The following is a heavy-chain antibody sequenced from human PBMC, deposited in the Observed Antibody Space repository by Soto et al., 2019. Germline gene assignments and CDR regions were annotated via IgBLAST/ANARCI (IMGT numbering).Heavy chain of an antibody. V-gene: IGHV1-69*06. Sequence: SVKVSCKASGGTFSSYAISWVRQAPGQGLEWMGGIIPIFGTANYAQKFQGRVTITADKSTSTAYMELSSLRSEDTAVYYCARGLRYYYDSSGYYYEYYYWGKGTLVTVSS. CDR3: ARGLRYYYDSSGYYYEYYY. D-gene: IGHD3-22*01. CDR1: GGTFSSYA. J-gene: IGHJ4*02. CDR2: IIPIFGTA.